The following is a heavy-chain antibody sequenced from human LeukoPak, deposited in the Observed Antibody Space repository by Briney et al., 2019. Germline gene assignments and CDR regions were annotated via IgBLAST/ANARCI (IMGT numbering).Heavy chain of an antibody. CDR2: ISYSSTFL. CDR1: GFTFSTFS. J-gene: IGHJ4*02. D-gene: IGHD1-1*01. V-gene: IGHV3-21*06. CDR3: ARGGDGHNSYLDF. Sequence: GGSLVFSCEGSGFTFSTFSLNWVRQAPGKGLEWVASISYSSTFLDYADSVKGRFTISRDNTQNSVYLEMNSLRDEDTAAYFCARGGDGHNSYLDFWGQGASATVSS.